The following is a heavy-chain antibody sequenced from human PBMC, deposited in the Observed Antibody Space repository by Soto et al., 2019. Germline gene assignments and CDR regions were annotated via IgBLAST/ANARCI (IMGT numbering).Heavy chain of an antibody. V-gene: IGHV4-59*01. Sequence: SETLSLTCTVSGGSISSYYWSWIRQPPGKGLEWIGYIYYSGSTNYNPSLKSRVTISVDTSKNQFSLKLSSVTAADTAVYYCARDQRMLYYGSGPLYYYYGMDVWGQGTTVTVSS. CDR3: ARDQRMLYYGSGPLYYYYGMDV. CDR1: GGSISSYY. J-gene: IGHJ6*02. D-gene: IGHD3-10*01. CDR2: IYYSGST.